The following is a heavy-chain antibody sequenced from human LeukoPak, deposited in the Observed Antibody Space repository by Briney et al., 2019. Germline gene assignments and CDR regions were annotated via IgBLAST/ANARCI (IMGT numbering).Heavy chain of an antibody. CDR1: GFTYSSHA. Sequence: GGSLRLSCAASGFTYSSHAMSWVRQTPGKGLQWVSSISASGGTSKYADSVRGRFTISRDNAKNSLYLQMNSLRAEDTAVYYCARDSSYFCSGYWGQGTLVTVSS. V-gene: IGHV3-23*01. CDR2: ISASGGTS. J-gene: IGHJ4*02. D-gene: IGHD2-15*01. CDR3: ARDSSYFCSGY.